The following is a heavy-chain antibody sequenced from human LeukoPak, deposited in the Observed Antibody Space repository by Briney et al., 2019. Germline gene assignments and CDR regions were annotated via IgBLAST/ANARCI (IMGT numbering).Heavy chain of an antibody. V-gene: IGHV3-23*01. J-gene: IGHJ4*02. Sequence: GGSLRLSCVVSGFTFTSCGMIWVRQAPGKGLEWVSSISASGGHTYYIDSVKGRFTISRDNSKNTLYLQMNSLRAEDTAVYYCAKLPSDIHEVNYWGQGSLVTVSS. CDR2: ISASGGHT. CDR3: AKLPSDIHEVNY. CDR1: GFTFTSCG.